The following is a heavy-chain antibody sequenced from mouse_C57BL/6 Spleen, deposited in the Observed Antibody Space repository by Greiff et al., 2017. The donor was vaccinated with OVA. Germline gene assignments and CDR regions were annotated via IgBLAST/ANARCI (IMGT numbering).Heavy chain of an antibody. V-gene: IGHV1-82*01. CDR3: ARRGGYYFDY. CDR1: GYAFSSSW. Sequence: VQLQQSGPELVKPGASVKISCKASGYAFSSSWMNWVKQRPGKGLEWIGRIYPGDGATNYNGKFKGKATLTADKSSSTAYMQLSSLTSEDSAVYFCARRGGYYFDYWGQGTTLTVSS. J-gene: IGHJ2*01. CDR2: IYPGDGAT.